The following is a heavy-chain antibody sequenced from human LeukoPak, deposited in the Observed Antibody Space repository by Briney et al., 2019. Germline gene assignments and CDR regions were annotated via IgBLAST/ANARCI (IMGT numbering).Heavy chain of an antibody. CDR2: IYSSRGT. Sequence: PSETLSLTCTVSGDSFGSSTYYWGWIRQTPGKGLEWIGSIYSSRGTYYNLSLKSRVTSSVDTSKNQFSLKLTPVTAADTAVYYCAHGSFDYWGQGTLVTVSS. V-gene: IGHV4-39*01. CDR3: AHGSFDY. CDR1: GDSFGSSTYY. J-gene: IGHJ4*02.